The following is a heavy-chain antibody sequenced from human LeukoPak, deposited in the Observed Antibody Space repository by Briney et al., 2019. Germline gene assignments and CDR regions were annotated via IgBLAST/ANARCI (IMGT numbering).Heavy chain of an antibody. V-gene: IGHV4-30-4*01. CDR3: ARVREKYDSSGYSRRSYWYFDL. CDR2: IYYSGST. Sequence: SETLSLTCTVSGGSISSGDYYWSWIRQPPGKGLEWIGYIYYSGSTYYNPSLKSRVTISVDTSKNQFSLKLSSVTAADTAVYYCARVREKYDSSGYSRRSYWYFDLWGRGTLVTVSS. J-gene: IGHJ2*01. D-gene: IGHD3-22*01. CDR1: GGSISSGDYY.